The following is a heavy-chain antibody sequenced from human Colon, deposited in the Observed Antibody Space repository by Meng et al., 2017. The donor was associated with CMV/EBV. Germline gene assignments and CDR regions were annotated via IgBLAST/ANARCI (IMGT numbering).Heavy chain of an antibody. V-gene: IGHV4-61*01. D-gene: IGHD1-14*01. CDR2: IYYSGST. Sequence: SETLSLTCTVSGGSVSSGSYYWSWIRQPAGKGLEWIRYIYYSGSTNYNPSLKSRVTISADTAKNQFSLKLSSVTAADTAVYYCARDGGNQYFDYWGQGTLVTVSS. CDR1: GGSVSSGSYY. CDR3: ARDGGNQYFDY. J-gene: IGHJ4*02.